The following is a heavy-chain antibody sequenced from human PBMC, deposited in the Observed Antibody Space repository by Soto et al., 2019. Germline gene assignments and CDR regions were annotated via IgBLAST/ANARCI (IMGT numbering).Heavy chain of an antibody. CDR1: DGSVSTGSHY. D-gene: IGHD3-16*01. J-gene: IGHJ3*02. CDR3: ARDRSAIVNAFDAFDI. Sequence: PSETLSLTCPVSDGSVSTGSHYWSWIRQSPGKGLEWIAYISYSGTTDYNPSLKSRVTISVDMSKNQFSLRLNSVTAADTAVYYCARDRSAIVNAFDAFDIWGPRTLVTVSS. CDR2: ISYSGTT. V-gene: IGHV4-61*01.